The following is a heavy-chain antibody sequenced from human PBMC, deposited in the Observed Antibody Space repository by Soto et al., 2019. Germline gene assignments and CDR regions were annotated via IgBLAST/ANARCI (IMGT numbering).Heavy chain of an antibody. CDR1: GGSISSSSYY. CDR3: ASQYQLLYGGGYYYYGMDV. D-gene: IGHD2-2*02. J-gene: IGHJ6*02. Sequence: TLSLTCTVSGGSISSSSYYWGWICQPPGKGLEWIGSIYYSGSTYYNPSLKSRVTISVDTSKNQFSLKLSSVTAADTAVYYCASQYQLLYGGGYYYYGMDVWGQGTTVTVSS. CDR2: IYYSGST. V-gene: IGHV4-39*01.